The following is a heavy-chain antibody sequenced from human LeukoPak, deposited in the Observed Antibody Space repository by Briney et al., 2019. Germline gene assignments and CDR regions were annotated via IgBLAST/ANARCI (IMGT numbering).Heavy chain of an antibody. CDR2: IYSGGST. Sequence: GGSLRLSRAASGFTVSSNYMSWVRQAPGKGLEWGSVIYSGGSTYYADSVKGRFTISRDNSKNTLYLQMNSLRAEDTAVYYCASYGEDRYYFDYWGQGTLVTVSS. CDR3: ASYGEDRYYFDY. D-gene: IGHD3-10*01. CDR1: GFTVSSNY. J-gene: IGHJ4*02. V-gene: IGHV3-66*01.